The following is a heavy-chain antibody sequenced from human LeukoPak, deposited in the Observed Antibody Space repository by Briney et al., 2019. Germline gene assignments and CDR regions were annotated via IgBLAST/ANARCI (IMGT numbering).Heavy chain of an antibody. CDR2: IKQDGSEI. D-gene: IGHD5-24*01. Sequence: GGSLRLSCAASGFSFSSYWMSWVRQAPGKVLEWVANIKQDGSEIFYAGSVKGRFTISRDNAKNSLYLQMNSLRAKDTAVYYCARSPDGFDYWGRGTLVTVSS. CDR3: ARSPDGFDY. J-gene: IGHJ4*02. CDR1: GFSFSSYW. V-gene: IGHV3-7*03.